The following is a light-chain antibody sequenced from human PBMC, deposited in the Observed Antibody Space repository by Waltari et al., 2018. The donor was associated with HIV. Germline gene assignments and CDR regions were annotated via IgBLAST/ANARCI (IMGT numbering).Light chain of an antibody. V-gene: IGKV3-20*01. CDR1: QSVSSSY. CDR3: QQYCSSPQWT. J-gene: IGKJ1*01. CDR2: GAS. Sequence: EIVLTQSPGTLSLSPGERATLSCRASQSVSSSYLAWYQQKPGQAPRLLIYGASSRATGIPDRFSCSGSGTDFTLTISRLEPEYFAVYYCQQYCSSPQWTFGQGTKVEIK.